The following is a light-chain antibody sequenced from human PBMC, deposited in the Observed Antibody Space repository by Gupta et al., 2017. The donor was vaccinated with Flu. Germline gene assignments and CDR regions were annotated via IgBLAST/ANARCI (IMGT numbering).Light chain of an antibody. CDR1: QSVSSSS. Sequence: DILLTLSPGTLSLSPGERATPSSRASQSVSSSSLAWYQQKPGQAPRLLIYAASSRDTGIPDRFSGSGSGRDFTLTISSLEPEDFAVYYCRQGCTSPKTFGQGTEVEIK. J-gene: IGKJ1*01. CDR3: RQGCTSPKT. CDR2: AAS. V-gene: IGKV3-20*01.